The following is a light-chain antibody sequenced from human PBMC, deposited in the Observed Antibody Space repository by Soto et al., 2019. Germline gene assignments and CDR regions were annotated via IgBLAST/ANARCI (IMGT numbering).Light chain of an antibody. CDR1: SSDIGGYNY. V-gene: IGLV2-14*01. Sequence: QSALTQPASVSGSPGQSITISCTGTSSDIGGYNYVSWYQQHPGKAPKLMIYDVTNRPSGISNRFSDSKSGNTASLTISGLQAEDEADYYCTSYTSGSIVVFGGGTKVTVL. CDR2: DVT. J-gene: IGLJ2*01. CDR3: TSYTSGSIVV.